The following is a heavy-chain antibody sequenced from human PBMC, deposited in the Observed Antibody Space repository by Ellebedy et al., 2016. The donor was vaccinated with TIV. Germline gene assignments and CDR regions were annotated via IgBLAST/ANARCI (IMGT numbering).Heavy chain of an antibody. D-gene: IGHD1-1*01. CDR2: IYPGNSDT. J-gene: IGHJ3*01. Sequence: PGGSLRLSCKASGYSFTSYWIGWVRQMPGKGLEWMGIIYPGNSDTTYSPSFQGQVTVSADKSISTAYLQWSRLRASDTAMYYCARPYTGATPDDAFDVWGQGTMVTVS. CDR1: GYSFTSYW. CDR3: ARPYTGATPDDAFDV. V-gene: IGHV5-51*01.